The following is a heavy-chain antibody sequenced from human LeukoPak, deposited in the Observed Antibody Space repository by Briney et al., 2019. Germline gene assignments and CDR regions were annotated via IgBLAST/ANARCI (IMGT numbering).Heavy chain of an antibody. D-gene: IGHD2-15*01. CDR2: IIPIFGTA. V-gene: IGHV1-69*06. CDR3: ARREPVVAAFVDY. CDR1: GGTFSSYA. Sequence: SVKVSCKASGGTFSSYAISWVRQAPGQGLEWMGGIIPIFGTANYAQKFRGRVTITADKSTRTAYMELSSLRSDDTAVYYCARREPVVAAFVDYWGQGTLVTVSS. J-gene: IGHJ4*02.